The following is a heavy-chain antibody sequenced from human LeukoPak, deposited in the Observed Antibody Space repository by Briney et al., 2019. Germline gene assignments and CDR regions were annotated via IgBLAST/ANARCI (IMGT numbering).Heavy chain of an antibody. D-gene: IGHD4-17*01. J-gene: IGHJ6*02. CDR1: SSGDYY. V-gene: IGHV3-9*01. CDR2: ISWTSGSI. CDR3: AKLPMTTVTTDGMDV. Sequence: SSGDYYWSWIRQPPGKGLEWVSGISWTSGSIGYADSVKGRFTISRDNAKNSLYLQMNSLRAEDTALYYCAKLPMTTVTTDGMDVWGQGTTVTVSS.